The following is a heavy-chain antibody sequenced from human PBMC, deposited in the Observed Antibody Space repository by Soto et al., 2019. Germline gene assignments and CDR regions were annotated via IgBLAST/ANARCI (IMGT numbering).Heavy chain of an antibody. D-gene: IGHD2-2*01. J-gene: IGHJ3*02. Sequence: GSLRLSCAASGFTFSSYEMNWVRQAPGKGLEWVSYISSSGSTIYYADSVKGRFTISRDNAKNSLYLQMNSLRAEDTAVYYCARVLGDIVVVPAAKDAFDIWGQGTMVTVSS. CDR1: GFTFSSYE. CDR2: ISSSGSTI. V-gene: IGHV3-48*03. CDR3: ARVLGDIVVVPAAKDAFDI.